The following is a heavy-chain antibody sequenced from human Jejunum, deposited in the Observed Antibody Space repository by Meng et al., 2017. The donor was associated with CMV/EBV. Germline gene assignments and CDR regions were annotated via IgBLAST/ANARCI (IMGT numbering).Heavy chain of an antibody. CDR1: AGPISGYY. V-gene: IGHV4-4*07. Sequence: HVLFQWSGPGLVKSSETLSLTCFVSAGPISGYYWIWIRQPAGKGLEWIGRIYTSGSTHYNPSLKSRLTMSVDLAKNQISLKLSSVTAADTAVYYCARESGSYYWFDPWGQGTLVTVSS. J-gene: IGHJ5*02. CDR3: ARESGSYYWFDP. D-gene: IGHD1-26*01. CDR2: IYTSGST.